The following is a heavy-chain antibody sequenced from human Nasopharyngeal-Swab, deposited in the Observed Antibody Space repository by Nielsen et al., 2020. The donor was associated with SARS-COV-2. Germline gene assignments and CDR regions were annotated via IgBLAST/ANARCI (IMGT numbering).Heavy chain of an antibody. V-gene: IGHV3-23*01. Sequence: GESLKISCEASGFTFRDHAMTWVRQAPGKGLEWVSIISGSGDTTYYADSVKDRFTISRDNSKNTVFLQMNSLRAEDTAIYSCASWAGSSRDYYGPLDYWGQGNLVTVSS. D-gene: IGHD6-25*01. CDR1: GFTFRDHA. J-gene: IGHJ4*02. CDR3: ASWAGSSRDYYGPLDY. CDR2: ISGSGDTT.